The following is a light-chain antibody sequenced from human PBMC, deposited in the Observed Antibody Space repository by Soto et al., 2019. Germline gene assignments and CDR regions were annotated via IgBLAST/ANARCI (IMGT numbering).Light chain of an antibody. V-gene: IGLV2-8*01. CDR3: GSKAGSNPHVG. Sequence: QSALTQPPSASGTPGQSVTISCSGSSSDIGATTSVSGYQQHPGKAHKLLIPAGTKRPSGVPHRFSGSQSGNTASLTVSGLQADDEADYYCGSKAGSNPHVGFGGGPKLTVL. CDR2: AGT. J-gene: IGLJ2*01. CDR1: SSDIGATTS.